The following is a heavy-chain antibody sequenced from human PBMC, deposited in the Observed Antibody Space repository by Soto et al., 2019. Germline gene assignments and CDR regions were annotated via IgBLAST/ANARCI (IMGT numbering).Heavy chain of an antibody. CDR3: AAISYDFWSGPSNWFDP. J-gene: IGHJ5*02. V-gene: IGHV1-58*02. CDR2: IVVGSGNT. Sequence: SLKVSCKASGFTFTSSAMQWVRQARGQRLEWIGWIVVGSGNTNYAQKFQERVTITRDMSTSTAYMELSSLRSEDTAVYYCAAISYDFWSGPSNWFDPWGQGTLVTVSS. CDR1: GFTFTSSA. D-gene: IGHD3-3*01.